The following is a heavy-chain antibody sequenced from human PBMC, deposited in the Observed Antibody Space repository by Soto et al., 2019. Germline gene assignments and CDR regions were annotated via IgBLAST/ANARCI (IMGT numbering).Heavy chain of an antibody. J-gene: IGHJ4*02. V-gene: IGHV1-69*13. D-gene: IGHD6-6*01. CDR1: GGTFSSYA. Sequence: SVKVSCKASGGTFSSYAISWVRQAPGQGLEWTGGIIPIFGTANYAQKFQGRVTITADESTSTAYMELSSLRSEDTAVYYYARDVSEYSSSSGSGDYWGQGTLVTVSS. CDR2: IIPIFGTA. CDR3: ARDVSEYSSSSGSGDY.